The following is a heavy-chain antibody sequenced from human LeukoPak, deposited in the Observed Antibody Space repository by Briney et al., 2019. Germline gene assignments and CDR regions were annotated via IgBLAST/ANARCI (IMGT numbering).Heavy chain of an antibody. V-gene: IGHV4-59*01. CDR1: GGSIRSYY. CDR2: LYHSGIT. CDR3: ASFSGSYYDD. D-gene: IGHD1-26*01. Sequence: SETLSPTCTVSGGSIRSYYWSWIRQPPGKGLEWIGYLYHSGITNYNPSLKSRVTISVDTSKNQFSLKLSSVTAADTAVYYCASFSGSYYDDWGQGTLVTVSS. J-gene: IGHJ4*02.